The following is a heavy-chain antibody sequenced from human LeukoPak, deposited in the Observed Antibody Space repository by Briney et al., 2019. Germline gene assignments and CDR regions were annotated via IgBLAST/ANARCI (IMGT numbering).Heavy chain of an antibody. CDR1: GGSISGYY. J-gene: IGHJ4*02. Sequence: SETLSLTCTVSGGSISGYYWSWIRQPPGKSLEWIAYIYYSGSTNYNPSLKSRVAISVDTSKNQVSLRLSSVTAADTAVYYCARHGTISSESYFDYWGQGALVTVSS. CDR3: ARHGTISSESYFDY. D-gene: IGHD1-14*01. CDR2: IYYSGST. V-gene: IGHV4-59*08.